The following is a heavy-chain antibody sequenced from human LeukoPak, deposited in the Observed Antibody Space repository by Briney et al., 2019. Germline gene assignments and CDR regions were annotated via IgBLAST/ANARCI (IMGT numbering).Heavy chain of an antibody. CDR3: ARHLTNAYYDMIWFDP. Sequence: SETLSLTCSVSGGSMSSHYWGWIRQPPGKGLEWIGYIYYSGSTNYNPSLKSRVTISLDTSKNQFSLKLSSVTAADTAVYYCARHLTNAYYDMIWFDPWGQGTLVTVSS. CDR1: GGSMSSHY. CDR2: IYYSGST. D-gene: IGHD3-16*01. V-gene: IGHV4-59*11. J-gene: IGHJ5*02.